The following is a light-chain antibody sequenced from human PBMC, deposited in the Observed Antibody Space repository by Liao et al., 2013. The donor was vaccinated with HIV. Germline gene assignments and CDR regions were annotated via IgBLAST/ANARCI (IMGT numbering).Light chain of an antibody. Sequence: SYELTQPPSVSVAPGKTARITCGGNNIGSKSVHWYQQKPGQAPVLVIYYDSDRPSGIPERFSGSNSGNTATLTISGTQDVDEADYYCQAWDRGLRVFGGGTKLTVL. J-gene: IGLJ3*02. V-gene: IGLV3-21*01. CDR2: YDS. CDR1: NIGSKS. CDR3: QAWDRGLRV.